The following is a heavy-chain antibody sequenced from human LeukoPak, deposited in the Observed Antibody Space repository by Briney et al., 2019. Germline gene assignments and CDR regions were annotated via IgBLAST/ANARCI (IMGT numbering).Heavy chain of an antibody. CDR1: GFTFGSYA. CDR3: AKDRGYDFWSVDY. Sequence: GGSLRLSCAASGFTFGSYAMAWVRQAPGKGLEWGSTINGSGGSTYYADSVKGRFTISRDNSKNTLYLQMNSLRAEDTAVYYCAKDRGYDFWSVDYWGQGTLVTVSS. CDR2: INGSGGST. V-gene: IGHV3-23*01. J-gene: IGHJ4*02. D-gene: IGHD3-3*01.